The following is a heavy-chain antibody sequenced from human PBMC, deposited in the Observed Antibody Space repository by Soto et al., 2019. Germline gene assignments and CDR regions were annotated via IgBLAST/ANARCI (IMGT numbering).Heavy chain of an antibody. D-gene: IGHD3-22*01. Sequence: ESLKISCAASAFTLSNYAMTWVRQSPGKGLEWVSTTSNSGASTYYADSVKGRFTISRDNSKNTLYLQMNSLRAEDTAVYYCAKTSNGYPYYFDYWGQGALVTVSS. CDR3: AKTSNGYPYYFDY. J-gene: IGHJ4*02. V-gene: IGHV3-23*01. CDR2: TSNSGAST. CDR1: AFTLSNYA.